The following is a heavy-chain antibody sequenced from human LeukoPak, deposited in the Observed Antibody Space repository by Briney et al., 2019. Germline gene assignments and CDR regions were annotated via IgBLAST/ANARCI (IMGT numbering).Heavy chain of an antibody. J-gene: IGHJ6*03. CDR2: IIPIFGTA. Sequence: GASVMVSCKASGGTFSSYAISWVRQAPGQGLEWMGGIIPIFGTANYAQKFQGRVTITADESTSTAYMELSSLRSEDTAVYYCARSTPPGGYYYYMDVWGKGTTVTISS. CDR3: ARSTPPGGYYYYMDV. CDR1: GGTFSSYA. V-gene: IGHV1-69*13. D-gene: IGHD3-16*01.